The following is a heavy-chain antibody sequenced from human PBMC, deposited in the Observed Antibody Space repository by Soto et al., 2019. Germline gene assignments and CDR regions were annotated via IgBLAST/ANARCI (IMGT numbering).Heavy chain of an antibody. V-gene: IGHV4-34*01. CDR1: GGSFSGYY. D-gene: IGHD3-3*01. CDR2: INHSGST. CDR3: ARVLYYFDY. J-gene: IGHJ4*02. Sequence: SETLSLTCAVYGGSFSGYYWSWIRQPPGKGLEWIGEINHSGSTNYNPSLKSRVTISVDTSKNQFSLKLSSVTAADTAVYYCARVLYYFDYWGQGTLVTVSS.